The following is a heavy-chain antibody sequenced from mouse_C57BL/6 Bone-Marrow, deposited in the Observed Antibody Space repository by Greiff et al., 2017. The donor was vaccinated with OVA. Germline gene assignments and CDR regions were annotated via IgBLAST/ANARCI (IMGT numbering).Heavy chain of an antibody. CDR1: GIAFSRYW. J-gene: IGHJ3*01. CDR2: INPDGSKI. V-gene: IGHV4-1*01. CDR3: ATYEFAY. Sequence: EVMLVESGGGLVQPGGSLKLSCAASGIAFSRYWMSWVRRTPGKGLDWIGEINPDGSKINYAPSLKDKFIISIDNAKNTLYLQMSKVRSEDTALYYCATYEFAYWGQGTLVTVSA. D-gene: IGHD2-3*01.